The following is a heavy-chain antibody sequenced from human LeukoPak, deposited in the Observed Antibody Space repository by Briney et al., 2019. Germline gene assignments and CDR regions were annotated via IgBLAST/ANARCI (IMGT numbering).Heavy chain of an antibody. V-gene: IGHV3-30*18. CDR2: ISYDGSNK. CDR3: AKDSYYYGSGSAAVFFDY. D-gene: IGHD3-10*01. J-gene: IGHJ4*02. Sequence: GGSLRLSCAASGFTFSSYGMHWVRQAPGKGLEWVAVISYDGSNKYYADSVKGRFTISRDNSKNTLYLQMNSLRAEDTAVYYCAKDSYYYGSGSAAVFFDYWGRGTLVTVSS. CDR1: GFTFSSYG.